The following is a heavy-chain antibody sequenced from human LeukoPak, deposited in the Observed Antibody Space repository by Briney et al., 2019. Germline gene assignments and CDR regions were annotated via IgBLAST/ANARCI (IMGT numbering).Heavy chain of an antibody. CDR2: ISSSSSYI. CDR1: GFTFSSYS. Sequence: GGSLRLSCAAPGFTFSSYSMNWVRQAPGKGLEWVSSISSSSSYIYYADSVKGRFTISRDNAKNSLYLQMNSLRAEDTAVYYCARGEPSGSYFWFDPWGQGTLVTVSS. D-gene: IGHD1-26*01. J-gene: IGHJ5*02. V-gene: IGHV3-21*01. CDR3: ARGEPSGSYFWFDP.